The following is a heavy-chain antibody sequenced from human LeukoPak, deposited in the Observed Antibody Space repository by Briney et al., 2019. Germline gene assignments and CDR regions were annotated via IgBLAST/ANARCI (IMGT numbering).Heavy chain of an antibody. CDR2: INHSGRT. J-gene: IGHJ6*03. CDR3: ARGRGAARPNYYYMDV. Sequence: PSETLSLTCAVYGGSFSGYYWSWIRQPPGKGLEWIGEINHSGRTNYNPSLKSRVTISVDTSKNQFSLKLSSVTAADTAVYYCARGRGAARPNYYYMDVWGKGTTVTVSS. V-gene: IGHV4-34*01. D-gene: IGHD6-6*01. CDR1: GGSFSGYY.